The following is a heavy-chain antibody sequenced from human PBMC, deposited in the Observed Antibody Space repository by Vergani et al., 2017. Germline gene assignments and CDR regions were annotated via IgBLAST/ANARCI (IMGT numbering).Heavy chain of an antibody. Sequence: EVQMVESGGGLVKPGGSLRLSCVASGFTFSHYSMNWVRQAPGKGLEWVGRIRNKANDYTTQYAASVKGRFTISRDDSKSYLYLQMNSLQTEDTALYYCVRVKGSNWNDHLYDSWGEGALVAVSS. CDR1: GFTFSHYS. D-gene: IGHD1-1*01. CDR2: IRNKANDYTT. V-gene: IGHV3-72*01. J-gene: IGHJ3*02. CDR3: VRVKGSNWNDHLYDS.